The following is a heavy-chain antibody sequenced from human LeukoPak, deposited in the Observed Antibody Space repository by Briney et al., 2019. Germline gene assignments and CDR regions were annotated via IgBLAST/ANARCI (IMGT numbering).Heavy chain of an antibody. V-gene: IGHV3-33*01. CDR1: GFTFSSYD. CDR3: ARDGKFDAFDI. CDR2: IWYDGSNK. Sequence: GGSLRLSCAASGFTFSSYDMHWVRQAPGKGLEWVAVIWYDGSNKYYADSVKGRFTISRDNSKNTLYLQMNSLRAEDTAVYYCARDGKFDAFDIWGQGTMVTVSS. J-gene: IGHJ3*02.